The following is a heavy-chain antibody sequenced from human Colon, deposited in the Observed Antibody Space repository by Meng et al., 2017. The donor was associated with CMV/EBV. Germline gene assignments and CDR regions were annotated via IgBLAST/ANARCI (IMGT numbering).Heavy chain of an antibody. D-gene: IGHD6-19*01. CDR3: VRSSGWSHFDY. CDR1: GYTFSDYY. CDR2: IRSDGSAT. V-gene: IGHV1-2*02. Sequence: QVEPLPSGAGVKEPGASGKGHCKTYGYTFSDYYMHWVRQAPGQGLEWMGWIRSDGSATNYAQKFRGRVTMTRDASVSTAYMELSGLTSDDTAVYFCVRSSGWSHFDYWGPGALVTVSS. J-gene: IGHJ4*02.